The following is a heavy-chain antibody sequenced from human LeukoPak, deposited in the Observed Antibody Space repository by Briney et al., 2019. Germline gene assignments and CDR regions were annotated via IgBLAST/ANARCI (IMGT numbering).Heavy chain of an antibody. Sequence: SVKVSCKASGGTFSSYAISWVRQAPGQGLEWMGGIIPIFGTANYAQKFQGRVTITTDESTSTAYMELSSLRSEDTAVYYCARDRYYDSSGYNHDYWGQGTLVSVSS. CDR3: ARDRYYDSSGYNHDY. D-gene: IGHD3-22*01. J-gene: IGHJ4*02. V-gene: IGHV1-69*05. CDR1: GGTFSSYA. CDR2: IIPIFGTA.